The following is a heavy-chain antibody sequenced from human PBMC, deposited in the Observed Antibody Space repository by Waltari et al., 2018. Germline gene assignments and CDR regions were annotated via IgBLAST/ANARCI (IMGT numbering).Heavy chain of an antibody. D-gene: IGHD4-17*01. J-gene: IGHJ6*02. CDR3: ARSETTRTTNGYSYYGMDV. CDR2: SRNKANRYST. V-gene: IGHV3-72*01. Sequence: EVQLVESGGGLVQPGGSRRLSCVVSGVIFSDHYMNLVPQAPGKGLEWVGRSRNKANRYSTEYAASVKGRFTISRDDSENSLYLQMNSLRTDDTAVYYCARSETTRTTNGYSYYGMDVWGQGTTVTVSS. CDR1: GVIFSDHY.